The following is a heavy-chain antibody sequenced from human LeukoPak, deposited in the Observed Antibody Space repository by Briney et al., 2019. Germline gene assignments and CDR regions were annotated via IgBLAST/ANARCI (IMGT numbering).Heavy chain of an antibody. CDR2: ISYDGSNK. CDR3: AKDSRRYDSSGYPNHFDY. J-gene: IGHJ4*02. CDR1: GFTFSSFG. Sequence: GGSLRLSCAASGFTFSSFGMHWVRQAPGKGLEWVALISYDGSNKYYADSVKGRFTISRDNSKNTLYLQMNSLRAEDTAVYYCAKDSRRYDSSGYPNHFDYWGQGTLVTVSS. V-gene: IGHV3-30*18. D-gene: IGHD3-22*01.